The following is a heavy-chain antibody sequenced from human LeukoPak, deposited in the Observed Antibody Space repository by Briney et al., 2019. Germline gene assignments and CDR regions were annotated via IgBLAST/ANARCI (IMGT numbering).Heavy chain of an antibody. Sequence: GGSLRLSCAASGFTFSNYWMSWVRQAPGKGLEWVANIKQDGSGKYYVDSVKGRFTISRDNAKNSLYLQMNSLRAEDTAVYYCAREEGRGSPFDYWGQGTLVTVSS. D-gene: IGHD2-15*01. CDR2: IKQDGSGK. CDR3: AREEGRGSPFDY. J-gene: IGHJ4*02. CDR1: GFTFSNYW. V-gene: IGHV3-7*03.